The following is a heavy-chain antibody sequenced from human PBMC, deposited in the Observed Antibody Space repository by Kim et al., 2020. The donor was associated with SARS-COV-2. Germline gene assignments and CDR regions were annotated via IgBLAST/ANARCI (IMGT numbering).Heavy chain of an antibody. J-gene: IGHJ6*02. Sequence: SETLSLTCTVSGGSISSGSYYWSWIRQPAGKGLEWIGRIYTSGSTNYNPSLKSRVTISVDTSKNQFSLKLSSVTAADTAVYYCARVMERFGKTTDGMDVWGQGTTVTVSS. CDR3: ARVMERFGKTTDGMDV. CDR1: GGSISSGSYY. V-gene: IGHV4-61*02. CDR2: IYTSGST. D-gene: IGHD3-10*01.